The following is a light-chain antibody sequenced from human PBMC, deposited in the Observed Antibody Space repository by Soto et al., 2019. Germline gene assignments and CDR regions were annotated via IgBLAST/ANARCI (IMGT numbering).Light chain of an antibody. CDR2: GAS. V-gene: IGKV3-11*01. Sequence: EIVLTQSPATLSLSPGERATLSCRASQSVSSYLAWYQQRPGQAPRHLIYGASNRATGIPARFSGSGSGTDFTLTISSLEAEDFAVYYCQQRTDWHMTFGQGTRLEIK. J-gene: IGKJ5*01. CDR1: QSVSSY. CDR3: QQRTDWHMT.